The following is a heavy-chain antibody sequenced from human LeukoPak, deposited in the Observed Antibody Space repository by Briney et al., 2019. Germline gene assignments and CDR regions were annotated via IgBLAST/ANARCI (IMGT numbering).Heavy chain of an antibody. CDR3: AKEVYGDYDPYFDY. CDR1: GFTLRTCP. V-gene: IGHV3-23*01. Sequence: GGSLRLSCEASGFTLRTCPMGWVRQAPGKGLEWVSTISGSADATYYADSVKGRFTISRDNSKNTLYLQMSSLRAGDTAVYYCAKEVYGDYDPYFDYWGQGTLVTVSS. J-gene: IGHJ4*02. D-gene: IGHD4-17*01. CDR2: ISGSADAT.